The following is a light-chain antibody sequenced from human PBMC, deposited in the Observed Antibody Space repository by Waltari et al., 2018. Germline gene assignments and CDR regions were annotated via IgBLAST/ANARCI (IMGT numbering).Light chain of an antibody. CDR3: QSYDSSSVV. J-gene: IGLJ2*01. CDR1: SGTFAAAY. Sequence: FMLTQPHSVSGSPGKTVTISCTRSSGTFAAAYVQWYQQRPGSSPITVIDEDDKRTAGVPDRFSGSVDMSANSASLTISGLKPEDEADYFCQSYDSSSVVFGGGTKLTVL. CDR2: EDD. V-gene: IGLV6-57*01.